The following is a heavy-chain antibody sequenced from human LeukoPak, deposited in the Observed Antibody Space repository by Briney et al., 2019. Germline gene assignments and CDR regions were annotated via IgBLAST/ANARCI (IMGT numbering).Heavy chain of an antibody. J-gene: IGHJ4*02. V-gene: IGHV4-34*01. CDR2: IYESGST. D-gene: IGHD2-15*01. Sequence: SETLSLTCAVYGESLNSYHWSWIRQPPGKGLEWIGEIYESGSTEYNPSLKSRVTISMVPSKQQFPLSLTSVTAADTAVYYCARGAWATRLGSWGLGTPVIVSS. CDR1: GESLNSYH. CDR3: ARGAWATRLGS.